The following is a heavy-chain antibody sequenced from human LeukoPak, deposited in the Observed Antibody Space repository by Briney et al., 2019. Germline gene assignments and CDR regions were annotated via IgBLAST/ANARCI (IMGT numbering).Heavy chain of an antibody. Sequence: PGGSLRLSCAASGFTFSSYGMHWVRQAPGKGLEWVALISSDGSNKYYADSVKGRFTISRDNSKNTLYLQMNSLRAEDTAVYYCGRCPATSAFDIWGQGTMVTVSS. V-gene: IGHV3-30*03. D-gene: IGHD2-2*01. CDR1: GFTFSSYG. CDR2: ISSDGSNK. CDR3: GRCPATSAFDI. J-gene: IGHJ3*02.